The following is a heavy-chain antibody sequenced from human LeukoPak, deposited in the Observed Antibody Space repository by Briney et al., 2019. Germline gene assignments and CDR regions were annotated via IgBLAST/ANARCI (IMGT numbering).Heavy chain of an antibody. CDR2: INPNSGGT. Sequence: GASVKVSCKASGYTFTGYYMHWVRQAPGQGLEWMGWINPNSGGTNYAQKFQGRVTMTRDTSISTAYMELSRLRSDDTAVYYCAREYCSSTSCSKGGWFDPWGQGTLVTASS. D-gene: IGHD2-2*01. V-gene: IGHV1-2*02. J-gene: IGHJ5*02. CDR1: GYTFTGYY. CDR3: AREYCSSTSCSKGGWFDP.